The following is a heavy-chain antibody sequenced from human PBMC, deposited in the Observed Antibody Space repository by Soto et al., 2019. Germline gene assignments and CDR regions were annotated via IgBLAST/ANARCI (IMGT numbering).Heavy chain of an antibody. Sequence: SETLSLTCTVSGGSVSSGSYYWSWIRQPPGKGLEWIAYVSYSGSTNYNPSLRSRLTISIDTSKNQFSLKLSSVTAADTAVYYCARARRFGAQLGTTSDYFDYWGRGILVTVSS. J-gene: IGHJ4*02. CDR3: ARARRFGAQLGTTSDYFDY. CDR2: VSYSGST. D-gene: IGHD3-16*01. CDR1: GGSVSSGSYY. V-gene: IGHV4-61*01.